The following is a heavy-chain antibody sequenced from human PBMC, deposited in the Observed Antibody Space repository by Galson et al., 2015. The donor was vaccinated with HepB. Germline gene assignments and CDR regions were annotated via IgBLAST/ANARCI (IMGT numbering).Heavy chain of an antibody. CDR1: GDSVSSNTVG. CDR3: AKSIHLGRGFDS. D-gene: IGHD7-27*01. CDR2: TYYRSKWSN. Sequence: AISGDSVSSNTVGWNWIRQPPSRGLEWLGRTYYRSKWSNDYAVSVKSRITINPDTSKNQFSLQLNSVTPEDTAVYYCAKSIHLGRGFDSWGQGTLVTVSS. V-gene: IGHV6-1*01. J-gene: IGHJ4*02.